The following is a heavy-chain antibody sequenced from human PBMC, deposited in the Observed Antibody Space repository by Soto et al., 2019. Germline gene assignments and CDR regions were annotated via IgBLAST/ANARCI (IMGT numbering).Heavy chain of an antibody. CDR3: VIYSGRGSSWSLYY. V-gene: IGHV1-69*13. Sequence: SVKVSCKASGGTFSSYAISWVRQAPGQGLEWMGGIIPIFGTANYAQKFQGRVTITADESTSTAYMELSSLRSEDTAVYYCVIYSGRGSSWSLYYWGQGSLVTVSS. D-gene: IGHD6-13*01. J-gene: IGHJ4*02. CDR2: IIPIFGTA. CDR1: GGTFSSYA.